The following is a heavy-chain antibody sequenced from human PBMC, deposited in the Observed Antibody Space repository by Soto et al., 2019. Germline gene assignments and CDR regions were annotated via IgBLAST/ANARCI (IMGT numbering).Heavy chain of an antibody. J-gene: IGHJ5*02. Sequence: QVQLQESGPGLVKPSQTLSLTCTVASGSNSSGDYYWSWIRQPPGKGLEWIGYDYHTGRDYYEPSLKSRATISIDTSKNQFSLKLNSETAADTAVYYCARSMVRGGWFDPWGQGTLVTVSS. V-gene: IGHV4-30-4*01. D-gene: IGHD3-10*01. CDR3: ARSMVRGGWFDP. CDR2: DYHTGRD. CDR1: SGSNSSGDYY.